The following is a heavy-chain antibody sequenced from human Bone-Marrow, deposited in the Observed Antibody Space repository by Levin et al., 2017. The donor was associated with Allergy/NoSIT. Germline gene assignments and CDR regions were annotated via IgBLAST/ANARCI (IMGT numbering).Heavy chain of an antibody. CDR3: ARPAYCGSTRCTGPLHY. V-gene: IGHV4-34*01. CDR1: GESFRSSY. J-gene: IGHJ4*02. D-gene: IGHD2-2*01. Sequence: SQTLSLPCAVYGESFRSSYWNWIRQPPGKGLEWIGEINDSGATKYNPSLKSRVTISVDTSKNQFSLKLTSVTAADTAVYFCARPAYCGSTRCTGPLHYWGQGALVTVSS. CDR2: INDSGAT.